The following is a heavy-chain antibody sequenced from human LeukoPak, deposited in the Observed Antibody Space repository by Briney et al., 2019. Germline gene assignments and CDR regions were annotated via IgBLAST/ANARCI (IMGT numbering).Heavy chain of an antibody. D-gene: IGHD3-22*01. CDR3: ARRDYHGSSGYYDSSY. V-gene: IGHV3-74*01. J-gene: IGHJ4*02. CDR1: GLTFSHYW. Sequence: GGSLRLSCAASGLTFSHYWMHWVRQAPGKGLVWVSHVTGDGTNTRYADSVKGRFTISRDNAKNTVYLQMNSLRAEDTAVYYCARRDYHGSSGYYDSSYWGQGTLVTVSS. CDR2: VTGDGTNT.